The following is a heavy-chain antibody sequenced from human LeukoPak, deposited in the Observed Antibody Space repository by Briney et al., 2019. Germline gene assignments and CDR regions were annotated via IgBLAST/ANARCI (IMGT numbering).Heavy chain of an antibody. CDR2: IYYSGST. CDR1: GGSISSGDYY. J-gene: IGHJ6*02. CDR3: ARDRPPDYYDSSGYRPRDYYYGMDV. V-gene: IGHV4-30-4*01. Sequence: SQTLSLTCTVSGGSISSGDYYWSWLRQPPGTGLEWIGYIYYSGSTYYNPSLKSRVTISVDTSKNQFSLKLSSVTAADTAVYYCARDRPPDYYDSSGYRPRDYYYGMDVWGQGTTVTVSS. D-gene: IGHD3-22*01.